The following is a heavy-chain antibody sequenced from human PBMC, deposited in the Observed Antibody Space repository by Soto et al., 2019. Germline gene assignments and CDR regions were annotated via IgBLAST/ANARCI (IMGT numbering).Heavy chain of an antibody. CDR1: GGSISRGGNY. Sequence: LSLTWTVSGGSISRGGNYWSWFRQHPGKGLEWIGYIYYSGSAYYNPSLKSRVTISVDTSKNQFSVKLGSLTAADTAVYVCACSPGTQSPSSGDPFDNWRQRTMVTVSS. CDR2: IYYSGSA. CDR3: ACSPGTQSPSSGDPFDN. V-gene: IGHV4-31*02. D-gene: IGHD3-10*01. J-gene: IGHJ4*02.